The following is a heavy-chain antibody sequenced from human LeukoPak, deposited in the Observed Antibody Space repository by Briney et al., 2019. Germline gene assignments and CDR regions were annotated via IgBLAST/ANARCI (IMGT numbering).Heavy chain of an antibody. J-gene: IGHJ6*02. V-gene: IGHV4-59*01. Sequence: PSETLSLTCTVSGGSISSYYWSWIRQPPGKGLEWIGYIYYSGSTNYNPSLKSRVTISVDTSKNQFSLKLSSVTAADTAVYYCAGSGYSSSWYYYYGMDVWGQGTTVTVSS. CDR1: GGSISSYY. CDR3: AGSGYSSSWYYYYGMDV. D-gene: IGHD6-13*01. CDR2: IYYSGST.